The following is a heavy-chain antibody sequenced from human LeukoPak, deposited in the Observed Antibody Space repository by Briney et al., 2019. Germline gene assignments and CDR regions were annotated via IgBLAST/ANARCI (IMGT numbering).Heavy chain of an antibody. CDR2: IRYDGSNK. CDR3: AKEYGYDYNYFYSMDV. Sequence: GGSLRLSCGASGFTFSNYGMHWVRQAPGKGLEWVAFIRYDGSNKYHADSVKGRFTISRDNSKNTVSLQMNSLRAEDTAVYFCAKEYGYDYNYFYSMDVWGKGTTVTISS. D-gene: IGHD1-1*01. J-gene: IGHJ6*03. V-gene: IGHV3-30*02. CDR1: GFTFSNYG.